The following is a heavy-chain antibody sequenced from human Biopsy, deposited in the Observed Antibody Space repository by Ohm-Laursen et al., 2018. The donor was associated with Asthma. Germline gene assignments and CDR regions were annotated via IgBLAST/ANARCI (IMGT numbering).Heavy chain of an antibody. V-gene: IGHV3-30*04. CDR3: AAGPYDGTLTGHQYFEY. D-gene: IGHD3-9*01. CDR1: GFIFGDFE. Sequence: SLRLSCAASGFIFGDFEMHWVRQVPGKGLEWVAGISIEGRKTIDAEAVRGRFSISRDNLSKTLFLQMTSLTLEDTAVYYCAAGPYDGTLTGHQYFEYWGRGSLITVSS. J-gene: IGHJ4*02. CDR2: ISIEGRKT.